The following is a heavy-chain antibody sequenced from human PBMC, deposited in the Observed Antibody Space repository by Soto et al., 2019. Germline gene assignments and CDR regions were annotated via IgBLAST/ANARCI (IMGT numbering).Heavy chain of an antibody. CDR1: GYSFTTYW. CDR3: QTAGYCRGARCYHFFDY. Sequence: PGESLKISCQGSGYSFTTYWIGWVRQIPGKGLEWMGIIYPGDSDTRYSPSFQGQVTISADKSISTAYLQWSSLKASDTDIYYCQTAGYCRGARCYHFFDYWGQGTLVTVSS. CDR2: IYPGDSDT. J-gene: IGHJ4*02. V-gene: IGHV5-51*01. D-gene: IGHD2-2*01.